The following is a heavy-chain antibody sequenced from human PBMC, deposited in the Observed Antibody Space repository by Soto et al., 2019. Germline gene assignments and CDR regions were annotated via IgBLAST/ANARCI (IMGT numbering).Heavy chain of an antibody. J-gene: IGHJ6*02. Sequence: GGSLRLSCAASGFTFSSYSMNWVRQAPGKGLEWVSYISSSSSTIYYADSVKGRFTISRENSKNSLYLQMNSLRDEDTAAYYCARPLAYCGGDCYAGVGYGMDVWGQGTTVTVSS. D-gene: IGHD2-21*02. CDR1: GFTFSSYS. CDR2: ISSSSSTI. CDR3: ARPLAYCGGDCYAGVGYGMDV. V-gene: IGHV3-48*02.